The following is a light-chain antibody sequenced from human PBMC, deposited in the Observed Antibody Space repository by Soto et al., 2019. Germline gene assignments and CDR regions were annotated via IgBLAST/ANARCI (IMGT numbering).Light chain of an antibody. J-gene: IGKJ5*01. CDR3: QQRNYWQVT. Sequence: EFVLTQSPGALSLSPGERATLSCRASQSLANSFIAWYQQKPGQAPRLLIYDVSNRATGIPARFSGSGSGTDFTLTISSLEPEDFAIYYCQQRNYWQVTFGQGTRLEIK. CDR2: DVS. V-gene: IGKV3-11*01. CDR1: QSLANSF.